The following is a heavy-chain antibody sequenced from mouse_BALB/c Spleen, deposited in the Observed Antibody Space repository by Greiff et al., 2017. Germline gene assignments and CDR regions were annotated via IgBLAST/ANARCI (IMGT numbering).Heavy chain of an antibody. Sequence: EVKVVESGGGLVQPGGSLKLSCAASGFTFSSYTMSWVRQTPEKRLEWVAYISNGGGSTYYPDTVKGRFTISRDNAKNTLYLQMSSLKSEDTAMYYCARRLGAYWGQGTLVTVSA. V-gene: IGHV5-12-2*01. CDR3: ARRLGAY. J-gene: IGHJ3*01. CDR1: GFTFSSYT. CDR2: ISNGGGST. D-gene: IGHD2-2*01.